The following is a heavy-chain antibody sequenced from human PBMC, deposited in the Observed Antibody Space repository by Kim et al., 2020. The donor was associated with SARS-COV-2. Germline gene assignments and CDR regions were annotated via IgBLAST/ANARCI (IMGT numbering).Heavy chain of an antibody. J-gene: IGHJ4*02. CDR2: ISYDGSNQ. Sequence: GGSLRLSCAASGFTFTSYGMHWVRQAPGKGLEWVAVISYDGSNQYYADSVKGRFIISRDNSKNTVYLQMNSLRTEDTAVYFCAKDVSGCFGWGSNSWGQG. CDR3: AKDVSGCFGWGSNS. CDR1: GFTFTSYG. V-gene: IGHV3-30*18. D-gene: IGHD3-10*01.